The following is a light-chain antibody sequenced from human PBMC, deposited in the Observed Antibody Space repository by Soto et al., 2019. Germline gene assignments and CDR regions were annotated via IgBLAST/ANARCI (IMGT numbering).Light chain of an antibody. J-gene: IGKJ4*01. CDR1: QSVSSY. CDR2: DAS. Sequence: EIVLTQSPATLSLSPVERATLSCRASQSVSSYLAWYQQKPGQAPRLLIYDASNRATGIPARFSGSGSGTDFTLTISSLEPEDFAVYYCQQRSNWPPYVGGGTKVDIK. V-gene: IGKV3-11*01. CDR3: QQRSNWPPY.